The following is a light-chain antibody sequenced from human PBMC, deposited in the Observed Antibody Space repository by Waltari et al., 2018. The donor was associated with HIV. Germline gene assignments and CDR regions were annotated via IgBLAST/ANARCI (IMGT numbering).Light chain of an antibody. CDR1: QGLLFGDGNTY. CDR3: MQCAHWPPWT. J-gene: IGKJ1*01. Sequence: DVVLTQSPLSLTVNLGQPASMSCRSSQGLLFGDGNTYLNWFHQRPGQPPRRLIYKVSRRASGVPARISGSGSDTDFTLNISRVEAEDVGVCYCMQCAHWPPWTFGQGTKVEV. CDR2: KVS. V-gene: IGKV2-30*01.